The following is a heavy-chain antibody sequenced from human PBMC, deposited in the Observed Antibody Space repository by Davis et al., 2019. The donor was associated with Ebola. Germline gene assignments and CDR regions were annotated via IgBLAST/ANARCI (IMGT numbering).Heavy chain of an antibody. CDR2: IYHSGSS. V-gene: IGHV4-30-2*01. CDR3: ARGITGTTIRGGWVWFDP. J-gene: IGHJ5*02. D-gene: IGHD1-7*01. Sequence: MPSETLSLTCAVSAGTISSGGYSWSSIRQPPGKGLEWIGYIYHSGSSYYNPSLKSRVTISVDRSKNQFSLKLSSVTAADTAVYYCARGITGTTIRGGWVWFDPWGQGTLVTVSS. CDR1: AGTISSGGYS.